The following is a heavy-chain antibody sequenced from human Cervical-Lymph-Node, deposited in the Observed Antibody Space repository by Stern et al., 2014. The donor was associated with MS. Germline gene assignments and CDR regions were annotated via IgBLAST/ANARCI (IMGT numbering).Heavy chain of an antibody. V-gene: IGHV1-69*01. D-gene: IGHD6-13*01. CDR3: ARHQGGIAAN. Sequence: LGESGAEVKKPGSSMKVSCKASGGSFSTFDIIWVRQAPGQGLELLGGISPLFGTTNYVQKFQGRVTMTADASTSTAYMELSSLRSEDTAVYYCARHQGGIAANWGQGTLVTVSS. J-gene: IGHJ4*02. CDR2: ISPLFGTT. CDR1: GGSFSTFD.